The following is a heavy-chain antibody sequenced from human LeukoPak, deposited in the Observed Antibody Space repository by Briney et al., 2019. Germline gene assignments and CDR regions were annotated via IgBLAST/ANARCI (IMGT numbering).Heavy chain of an antibody. V-gene: IGHV1-2*02. CDR1: GYTFTGYY. J-gene: IGHJ4*02. CDR2: INPNSGGT. CDR3: ARGLIAVADPIDY. Sequence: ASVRVSCKASGYTFTGYYMHWVRQAPGQGLEWMGWINPNSGGTNYAQKFQGRVTMTRDTSISTAYMELSRLRSDDTAVYYCARGLIAVADPIDYWGQGTLVTVSS. D-gene: IGHD6-19*01.